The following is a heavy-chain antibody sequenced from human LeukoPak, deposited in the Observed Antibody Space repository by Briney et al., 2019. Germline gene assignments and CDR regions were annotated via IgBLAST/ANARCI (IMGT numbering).Heavy chain of an antibody. CDR1: GGSLNGHY. CDR2: GSDSGGT. V-gene: IGHV4-34*01. Sequence: PSETLSLTCAVYGGSLNGHYWSWIRQPPGKGLEWIGEGSDSGGTKFNPSLKSRVTIPADTSKNQFSLKLSSVTAADTAVYYCAKNGQRGFSFDPWGQGTLVTVSS. J-gene: IGHJ5*02. D-gene: IGHD6-25*01. CDR3: AKNGQRGFSFDP.